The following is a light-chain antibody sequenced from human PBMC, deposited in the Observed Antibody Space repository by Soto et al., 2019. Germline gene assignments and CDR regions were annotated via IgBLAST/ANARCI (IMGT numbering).Light chain of an antibody. Sequence: DIVMTQYPDSLAVSLGERATLNCKSSQSVLYSSNNKNCLAWYQQKPGQPPKLLIYWASTRESGVPDRFSGSGSGADFTLTISSLQAEDVAVYYCQQYYTTPPTFGQGTRLEIK. CDR2: WAS. V-gene: IGKV4-1*01. J-gene: IGKJ5*01. CDR1: QSVLYSSNNKNC. CDR3: QQYYTTPPT.